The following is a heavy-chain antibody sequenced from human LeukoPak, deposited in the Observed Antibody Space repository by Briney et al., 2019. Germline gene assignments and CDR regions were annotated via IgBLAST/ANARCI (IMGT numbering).Heavy chain of an antibody. J-gene: IGHJ3*02. Sequence: GESLKISCKGSGYSFSGYWIAWVRQLPGRGLDWMGIIYPDDSDARYSPSLQGQVTISADKSISTAYLQWSSLKASDTAMYYCARQAEYSGYDRTHAFDIWGQGTMVTVSS. D-gene: IGHD5-12*01. CDR2: IYPDDSDA. CDR3: ARQAEYSGYDRTHAFDI. V-gene: IGHV5-51*01. CDR1: GYSFSGYW.